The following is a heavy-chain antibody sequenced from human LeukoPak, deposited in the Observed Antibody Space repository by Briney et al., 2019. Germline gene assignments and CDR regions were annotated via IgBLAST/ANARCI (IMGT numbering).Heavy chain of an antibody. D-gene: IGHD2-15*01. CDR3: ARDPGGYCSSGSCLVAGY. V-gene: IGHV3-66*02. J-gene: IGHJ4*02. CDR1: GFTVSSNY. CDR2: MYSGGST. Sequence: GGSLRLSCAASGFTVSSNYMSWVRQAPGKGLEWVSVMYSGGSTYYADSVKGRFTISRDNSKNTLFLQMNSLRAEDTAVYYCARDPGGYCSSGSCLVAGYWGQGTLVTVSS.